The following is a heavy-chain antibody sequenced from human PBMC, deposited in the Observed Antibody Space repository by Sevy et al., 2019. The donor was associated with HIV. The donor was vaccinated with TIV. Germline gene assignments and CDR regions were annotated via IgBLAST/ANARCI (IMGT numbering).Heavy chain of an antibody. CDR2: IDWDDDK. D-gene: IGHD3-22*01. CDR1: GFSLSTSGMC. J-gene: IGHJ4*02. V-gene: IGHV2-70*01. Sequence: SGPTLVNPTQTLTLTCTFSGFSLSTSGMCVSWIRQPPGKALEWLALIDWDDDKYYRTSLKTRLTISKDTSKNQVVLTMTNMDPVDTATYYSARIVSGDSIGYFPDYWGQGTLVTVSS. CDR3: ARIVSGDSIGYFPDY.